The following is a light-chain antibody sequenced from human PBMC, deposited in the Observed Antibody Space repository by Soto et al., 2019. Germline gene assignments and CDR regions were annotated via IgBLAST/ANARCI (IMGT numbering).Light chain of an antibody. Sequence: QSALNQPPSASGSPGQSVTISCTGTSSDVGGYNYVSWYQQHPGKAPKLMIYEVSKRPSGVSDRFSGSKSGNTASLTVAVLQAEDEADYYCSSYAGSNNFVFGTGTKLTVL. CDR2: EVS. V-gene: IGLV2-8*01. CDR3: SSYAGSNNFV. CDR1: SSDVGGYNY. J-gene: IGLJ1*01.